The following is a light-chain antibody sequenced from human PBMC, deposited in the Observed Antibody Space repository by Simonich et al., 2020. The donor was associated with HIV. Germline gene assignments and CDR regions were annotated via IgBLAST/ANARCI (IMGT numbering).Light chain of an antibody. CDR1: SSDVGGYNY. CDR3: AAWDDSLNGPV. J-gene: IGLJ2*01. CDR2: SND. V-gene: IGLV1-44*01. Sequence: QSALTQPASVSGSPGQSISISCTGTSSDVGGYNYVSWYQQLPGTAPNLLIYSNDQRPSGVPDRFSGSKAGTSASLAISGLQSEDEADYYCAAWDDSLNGPVFGGGTKLTVL.